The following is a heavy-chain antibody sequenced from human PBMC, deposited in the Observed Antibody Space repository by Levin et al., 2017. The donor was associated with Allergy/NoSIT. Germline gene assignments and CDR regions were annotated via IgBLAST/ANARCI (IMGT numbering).Heavy chain of an antibody. CDR3: ARDSGYSGYEEDYYYYGMDG. J-gene: IGHJ6*02. CDR2: ISYDGSNK. CDR1: GFTFSSYA. D-gene: IGHD5-12*01. Sequence: PGGSLRLSCAASGFTFSSYAMHWVRQAPGKGLEWVAVISYDGSNKYYADSVKGRFTISRDNSKNTLYLQMNSLRAEDTAVYYCARDSGYSGYEEDYYYYGMDGWGQGTTVTVSS. V-gene: IGHV3-30*04.